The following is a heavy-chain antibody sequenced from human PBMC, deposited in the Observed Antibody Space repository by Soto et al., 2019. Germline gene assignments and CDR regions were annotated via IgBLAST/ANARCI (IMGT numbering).Heavy chain of an antibody. Sequence: PSETLSLTCTVSGGSISSYYWSWIRQPPGKGLEWIGYIYYSGSTNYNPSLKSRVTISVDTSKNQFSLKLSSVTAADTAVYYCARAAPYYDILTGSHYYGMDVWGQGTTVTVS. CDR1: GGSISSYY. CDR2: IYYSGST. CDR3: ARAAPYYDILTGSHYYGMDV. V-gene: IGHV4-59*01. J-gene: IGHJ6*02. D-gene: IGHD3-9*01.